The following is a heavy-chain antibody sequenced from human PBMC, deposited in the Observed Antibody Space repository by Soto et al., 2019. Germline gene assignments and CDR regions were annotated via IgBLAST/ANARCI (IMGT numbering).Heavy chain of an antibody. CDR3: AHSATVSDAFDI. Sequence: QITLKESGPTLVKPTQTLTLTCTFSGFSLRISGVGVGWIRQPPGKALEWLALIYWDDDKRYSPSLKSRLTITKDTSKNQLVLTMTNMDPVDIATYYCAHSATVSDAFDIWGQGTMVSVSS. CDR2: IYWDDDK. V-gene: IGHV2-5*02. J-gene: IGHJ3*02. CDR1: GFSLRISGVG. D-gene: IGHD2-15*01.